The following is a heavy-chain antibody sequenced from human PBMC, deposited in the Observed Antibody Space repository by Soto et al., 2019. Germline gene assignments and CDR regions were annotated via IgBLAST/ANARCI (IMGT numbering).Heavy chain of an antibody. CDR3: ARDGLLRYDFWSGYSPFDY. J-gene: IGHJ4*02. V-gene: IGHV3-33*01. CDR2: IWYDGSNK. Sequence: GGSLRLSCAASGFTFSSYGMHWVRQAPGKGLEWVAVIWYDGSNKYYADSVKGRFTISRDNSKNTLYLQMNSLRAEDTAVYYCARDGLLRYDFWSGYSPFDYWGQGSLVTVSS. D-gene: IGHD3-3*01. CDR1: GFTFSSYG.